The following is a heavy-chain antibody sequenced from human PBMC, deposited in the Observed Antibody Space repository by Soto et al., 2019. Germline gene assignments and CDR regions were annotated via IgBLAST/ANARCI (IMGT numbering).Heavy chain of an antibody. J-gene: IGHJ4*02. CDR3: VRIDGCGGLDS. V-gene: IGHV4-39*02. CDR2: IYYRGNT. D-gene: IGHD2-21*01. CDR1: ADSVRSTSYY. Sequence: SETLSLTCTVSADSVRSTSYYWGWIRQPPGKGLQWIGSIYYRGNTYYNPSLKSRVTISVDTSKNHFSVNLSSVTAADTAVYYCVRIDGCGGLDSWSQGILVTVS.